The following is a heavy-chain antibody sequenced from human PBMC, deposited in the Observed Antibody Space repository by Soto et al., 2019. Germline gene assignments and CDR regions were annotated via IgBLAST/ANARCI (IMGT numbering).Heavy chain of an antibody. CDR2: IIPIFGTA. CDR3: ARDGGVTMVRVPKGAFMDV. Sequence: GASVKVSCKASGGTFSSYAISWVRQAPGQGLEWMGGIIPIFGTANYAQKFQGRVTITADESTSTAYMELSSLRSEDTAVYYCARDGGVTMVRVPKGAFMDVWGQGTTVTVSS. V-gene: IGHV1-69*13. CDR1: GGTFSSYA. D-gene: IGHD3-10*01. J-gene: IGHJ6*02.